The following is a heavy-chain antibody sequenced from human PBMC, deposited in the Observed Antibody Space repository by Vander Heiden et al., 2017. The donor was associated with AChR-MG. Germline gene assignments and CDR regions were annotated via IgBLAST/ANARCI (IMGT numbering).Heavy chain of an antibody. V-gene: IGHV1-69*01. CDR1: GGSFSNYG. J-gene: IGHJ6*02. CDR3: AREFRGDFGNYYYYGMDV. D-gene: IGHD3-10*01. Sequence: QAQLVQSRAEVKKSGSSVKVSCKASGGSFSNYGINWVRKAPGQGLEWMGGIIPMLDSANYAQKYQGRVTITADESTSTAYMELSSLRSEDTAVYYCAREFRGDFGNYYYYGMDVWGQGTTVTVSS. CDR2: IIPMLDSA.